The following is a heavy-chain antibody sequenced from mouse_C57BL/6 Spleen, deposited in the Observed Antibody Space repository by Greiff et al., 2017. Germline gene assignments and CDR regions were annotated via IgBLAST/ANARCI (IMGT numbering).Heavy chain of an antibody. CDR2: INPYNGGT. CDR3: ARYFDVSDY. J-gene: IGHJ2*01. D-gene: IGHD6-2*01. Sequence: EVQLQQSGPVLVKPGASVKMSCKASGYTFTDYYMNWVKQSHGKSLEWIGVINPYNGGTSYNQKFKGKATLTVDKSSSTAYMELNSLTSEDSAVYYCARYFDVSDYWGQGTTLTVSS. CDR1: GYTFTDYY. V-gene: IGHV1-19*01.